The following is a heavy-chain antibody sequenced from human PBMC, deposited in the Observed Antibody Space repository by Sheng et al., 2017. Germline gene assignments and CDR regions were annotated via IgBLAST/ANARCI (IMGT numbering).Heavy chain of an antibody. D-gene: IGHD6-13*01. J-gene: IGHJ5*02. CDR3: ARDSVRIAASA. CDR1: GFTFSSYA. V-gene: IGHV3-30-3*01. CDR2: ISYDGSNK. Sequence: QVQLVESGGGVVQPGRSLRLSCAASGFTFSSYAMHWVRQAPGKGLEWVAVISYDGSNKYYADSVKGRFTISRDNSKNTLYLQMNSLRAEDTAVYYCARDSVRIAASAWGQGTLVTVSS.